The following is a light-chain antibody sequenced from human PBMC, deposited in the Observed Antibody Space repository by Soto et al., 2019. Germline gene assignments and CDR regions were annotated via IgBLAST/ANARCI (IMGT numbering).Light chain of an antibody. Sequence: EIVMTQSPATLSVSPGERATLSCRASQSVSSNLAWYQQKPGQAPRLLIYGASTRATRIPARLSGSGSGTDVTLTISSLQSEDFAVYYCQQYNNWPLTFGGGTKVEIK. CDR2: GAS. V-gene: IGKV3-15*01. J-gene: IGKJ4*01. CDR3: QQYNNWPLT. CDR1: QSVSSN.